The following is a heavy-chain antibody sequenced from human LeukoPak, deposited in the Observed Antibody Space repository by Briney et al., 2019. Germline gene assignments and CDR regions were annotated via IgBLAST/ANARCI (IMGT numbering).Heavy chain of an antibody. V-gene: IGHV3-48*01. D-gene: IGHD3-22*01. CDR2: ISSSSSTI. J-gene: IGHJ4*02. CDR3: ARDRHEYNYDGSGYPPY. Sequence: PGGSLRLSCAASGFTFSSYSMNWVRQAPGKGLEWVSYISSSSSTIYYADSVKGRFTISRDNAKNSVYLQMNSPRAEDTAVYYCARDRHEYNYDGSGYPPYWGQGTLVTVSS. CDR1: GFTFSSYS.